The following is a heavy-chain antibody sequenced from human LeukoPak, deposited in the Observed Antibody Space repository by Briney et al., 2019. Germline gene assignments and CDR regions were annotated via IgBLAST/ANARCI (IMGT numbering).Heavy chain of an antibody. D-gene: IGHD1-26*01. CDR3: ARDRGSYGGGDY. CDR1: GYTFTGYY. CDR2: INPNSGGT. J-gene: IGHJ4*02. V-gene: IGHV1-2*02. Sequence: ASVKVSCKASGYTFTGYYMHWVRQAPGQGLEWMGWINPNSGGTNYAQKFQGRVTMTRDTSISTAYMELSRLRSDDTAVYYCARDRGSYGGGDYWGQGTLVTVSS.